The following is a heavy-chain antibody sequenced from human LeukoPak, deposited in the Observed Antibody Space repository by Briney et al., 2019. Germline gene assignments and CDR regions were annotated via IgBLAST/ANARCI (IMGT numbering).Heavy chain of an antibody. D-gene: IGHD6-13*01. CDR3: ARHSDGSRWGHSYFYYMDV. V-gene: IGHV3-48*02. Sequence: QAGGSLRLSCAASGFTFSSYSMNWVHQAPGKGLEWVSYISSSSSTIYYADSVKGRFTISRDNAKNSLYLQMNSLRDDDTAVYYCARHSDGSRWGHSYFYYMDVWGKGTTVTVSS. CDR2: ISSSSSTI. J-gene: IGHJ6*03. CDR1: GFTFSSYS.